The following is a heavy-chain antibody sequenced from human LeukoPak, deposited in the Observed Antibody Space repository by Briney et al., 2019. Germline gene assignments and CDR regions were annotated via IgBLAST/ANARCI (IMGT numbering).Heavy chain of an antibody. CDR1: GGSISSYY. CDR3: ARTWGFFDY. V-gene: IGHV4-59*01. CDR2: IYYSGST. D-gene: IGHD3-16*01. J-gene: IGHJ4*02. Sequence: SETLSLTCTVSGGSISSYYWSWIRQPPGKGLEWIGYIYYSGSTNYNPSLKSRVTISVNTSKNQFSLKLSPVTAADTAVCYCARTWGFFDYWGQGTLVTVSS.